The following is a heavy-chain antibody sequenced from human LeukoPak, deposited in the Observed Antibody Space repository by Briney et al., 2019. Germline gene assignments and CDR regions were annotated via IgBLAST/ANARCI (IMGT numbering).Heavy chain of an antibody. J-gene: IGHJ4*02. D-gene: IGHD3-16*01. V-gene: IGHV4-59*01. CDR3: ARDKGGPFDY. CDR1: GGSISSYY. Sequence: PSETLSLTCTVSGGSISSYYRSWIRQPPGKGLEWIWYIYYSVSTNYNPPLKSRVTISVDPSKNQFSLKLSSVTAADTAVYYCARDKGGPFDYWGQGTLVTVSS. CDR2: IYYSVST.